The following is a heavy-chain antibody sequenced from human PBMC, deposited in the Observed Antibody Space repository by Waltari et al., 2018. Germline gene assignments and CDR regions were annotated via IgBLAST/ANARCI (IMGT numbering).Heavy chain of an antibody. D-gene: IGHD2-15*01. CDR1: GDPMSGKSW. CDR3: ARDLGRGLFLDS. J-gene: IGHJ4*02. CDR2: VHRNGRT. V-gene: IGHV4-4*02. Sequence: QLQLQESGPGLVKPSGTLSLTCVVSGDPMSGKSWWSWVRQSPDKGLEWIGHVHRNGRTNYHPSLASRAIVSLDSSMNQFSLSILSATAADTAVYYCARDLGRGLFLDSWGQGTLVTVSP.